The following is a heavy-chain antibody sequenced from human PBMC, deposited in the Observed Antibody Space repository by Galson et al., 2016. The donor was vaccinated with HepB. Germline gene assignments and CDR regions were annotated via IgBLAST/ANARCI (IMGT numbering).Heavy chain of an antibody. CDR3: AKDYYDSSGYRSYWYFDL. J-gene: IGHJ2*01. CDR1: GFTFKSYA. CDR2: ISATGGSA. V-gene: IGHV3-23*01. Sequence: SLRLSCAASGFTFKSYAMNWDRQAPGKGLEWVSAISATGGSAYYADSVKGRFTISRDNSKNTLYVQMHSLRAEDTAVYYCAKDYYDSSGYRSYWYFDLWGRGTLVTVSS. D-gene: IGHD3-22*01.